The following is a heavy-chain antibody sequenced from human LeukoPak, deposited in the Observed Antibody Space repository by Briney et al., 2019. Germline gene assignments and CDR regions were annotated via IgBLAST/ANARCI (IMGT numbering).Heavy chain of an antibody. D-gene: IGHD2-21*02. J-gene: IGHJ3*02. CDR3: ARTVVVTAEHAFDI. CDR2: IIPIFGTT. V-gene: IGHV1-69*06. Sequence: SVKVSCKASGGTFNSYTISWVRQAPGQGLEWMGGIIPIFGTTNYAQKFQGRVTITADKSTSTAYMELSSLRSEDTAMYYCARTVVVTAEHAFDIWGQGTMVTVSS. CDR1: GGTFNSYT.